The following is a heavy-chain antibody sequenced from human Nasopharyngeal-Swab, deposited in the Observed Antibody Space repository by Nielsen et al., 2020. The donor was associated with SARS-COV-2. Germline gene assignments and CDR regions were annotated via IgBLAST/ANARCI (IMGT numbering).Heavy chain of an antibody. Sequence: GGSLRLSCAASGFTFDDYAMHWVRQAPGKGLEWVSGISWNSGSIGYADSAKGRFTISRDNAKNSLYLQMNSLRAEDTALYYCAKDLSITIFGVVTYGMDVWGQGTTVTVSS. D-gene: IGHD3-3*01. CDR2: ISWNSGSI. V-gene: IGHV3-9*01. CDR3: AKDLSITIFGVVTYGMDV. J-gene: IGHJ6*02. CDR1: GFTFDDYA.